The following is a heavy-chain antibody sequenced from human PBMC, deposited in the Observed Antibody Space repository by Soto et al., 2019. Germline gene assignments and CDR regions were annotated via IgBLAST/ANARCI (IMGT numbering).Heavy chain of an antibody. Sequence: PSETLSLTCTVSGGSVSSGSYYWSWIWQPPGKGLEWIGYIYYSGSTNYNPSLKSRVTISVDTSKNQFSLKLSSVTAADTAVYYCARVGFYYDSSGYHTPFDYWGQGTLVTVSS. V-gene: IGHV4-61*01. CDR3: ARVGFYYDSSGYHTPFDY. J-gene: IGHJ4*02. D-gene: IGHD3-22*01. CDR1: GGSVSSGSYY. CDR2: IYYSGST.